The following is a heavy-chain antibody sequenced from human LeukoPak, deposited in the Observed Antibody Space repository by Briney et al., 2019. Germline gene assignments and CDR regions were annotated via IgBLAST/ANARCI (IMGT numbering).Heavy chain of an antibody. V-gene: IGHV3-23*01. Sequence: PGGSLRLSCAASKFTFSTFSMSWVRQAPGKGLEWVSSISGSGGYTYYADSVKGRFTISRDNSKNTLYLQMNSLRAEDTAVYYCAKSSADYYDSSDYWGQGTLVTVSS. CDR2: ISGSGGYT. J-gene: IGHJ4*02. CDR1: KFTFSTFS. D-gene: IGHD3-22*01. CDR3: AKSSADYYDSSDY.